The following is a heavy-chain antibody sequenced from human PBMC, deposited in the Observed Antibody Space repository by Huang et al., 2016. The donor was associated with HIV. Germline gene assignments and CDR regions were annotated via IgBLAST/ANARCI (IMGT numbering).Heavy chain of an antibody. V-gene: IGHV4-39*01. Sequence: QLQLQEWGPRLVKPSETLSLTCTVAGGAISSSTYYWSWIRQPPGKGLEWIGNSYYSGNIFYNPSILRRVTMSVDTSKNKFSLKLTSLTAAAMAVYDCANTFHTATRQYYFEYWGQGTLLTVSS. J-gene: IGHJ4*02. D-gene: IGHD1-1*01. CDR2: SYYSGNI. CDR3: ANTFHTATRQYYFEY. CDR1: GGAISSSTYY.